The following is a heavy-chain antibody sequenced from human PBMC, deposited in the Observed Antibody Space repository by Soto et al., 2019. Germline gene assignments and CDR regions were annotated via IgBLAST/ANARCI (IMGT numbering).Heavy chain of an antibody. CDR3: VSQRTSVLTQAYFDY. V-gene: IGHV4-39*01. Sequence: SETLSLTCTVSGGSVSNSNYYWGWIRQSPGKGLEWIGSVYYRGRSYSKSSVKSRVTISVDTSKNQFSLNLNSVTASDTAVYYRVSQRTSVLTQAYFDYWGPGALVTVSS. J-gene: IGHJ4*02. D-gene: IGHD2-8*01. CDR1: GGSVSNSNYY. CDR2: VYYRGRS.